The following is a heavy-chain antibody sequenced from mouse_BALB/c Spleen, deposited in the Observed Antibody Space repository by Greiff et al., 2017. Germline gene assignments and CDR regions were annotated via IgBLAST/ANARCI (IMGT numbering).Heavy chain of an antibody. CDR3: AREYGNYNWYFDV. CDR1: GYSITSDYA. Sequence: EVKVEESGPGLVKPSQSLSLTCTVTGYSITSDYAWNWIRQFPGNKLEWMGYISYSGSTSYNPSLKSRISITRDTSKNQFFLQLNSVTTEDTATYYCAREYGNYNWYFDVWGAGTTVTVSS. D-gene: IGHD2-10*02. CDR2: ISYSGST. V-gene: IGHV3-2*02. J-gene: IGHJ1*01.